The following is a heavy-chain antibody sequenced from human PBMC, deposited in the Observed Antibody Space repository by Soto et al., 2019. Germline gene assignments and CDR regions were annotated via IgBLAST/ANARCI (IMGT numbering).Heavy chain of an antibody. CDR2: IYYSGST. J-gene: IGHJ4*02. V-gene: IGHV4-59*01. D-gene: IGHD3-10*01. CDR3: AREQYYYGSGRYYKLFDY. Sequence: QVQLQESGPGLVKPSETLSLTCTVSGGSISSYYWSWIRQPPGKGLEWIGYIYYSGSTNYNPSLKSRVTISVDTSKNQFSLKLSSVTAADTAVYYCAREQYYYGSGRYYKLFDYWGQGTLVTVSS. CDR1: GGSISSYY.